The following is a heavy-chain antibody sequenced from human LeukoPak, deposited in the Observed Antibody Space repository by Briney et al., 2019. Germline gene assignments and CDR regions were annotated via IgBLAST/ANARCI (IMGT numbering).Heavy chain of an antibody. CDR1: GFTVSSNY. CDR3: AREARLGELSPSGY. D-gene: IGHD3-16*02. J-gene: IGHJ4*02. CDR2: ISSSSSYI. V-gene: IGHV3-21*01. Sequence: GGSLRLSCAASGFTVSSNYMSWARQAPGKGLEWVSSISSSSSYIYYADSVKGRFTISRDNAKNSLYLQMNSLRAEDTAVYYCAREARLGELSPSGYWGQGTLVTVSS.